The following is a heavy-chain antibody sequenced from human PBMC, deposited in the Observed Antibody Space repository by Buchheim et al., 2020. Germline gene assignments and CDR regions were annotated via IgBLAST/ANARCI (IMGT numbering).Heavy chain of an antibody. D-gene: IGHD2-15*01. CDR1: GFTFSSYS. V-gene: IGHV3-21*01. CDR3: ARDRVSVVVAATGGMDV. J-gene: IGHJ6*02. CDR2: ISSSSSYI. Sequence: EVQLVESRGGLVKPGGSLRLSCAASGFTFSSYSMNWVRQAPGKGLEWVSSISSSSSYIYYADSVKGRFTISRDNAKNSLYLQMNSLRAEDTAVYYCARDRVSVVVAATGGMDVWGQGTT.